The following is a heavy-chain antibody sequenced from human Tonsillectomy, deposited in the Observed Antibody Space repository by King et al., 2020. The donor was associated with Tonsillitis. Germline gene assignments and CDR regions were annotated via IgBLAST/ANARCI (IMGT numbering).Heavy chain of an antibody. D-gene: IGHD1-26*01. CDR3: ARGAVGATRGLFDY. J-gene: IGHJ4*02. V-gene: IGHV4-34*01. CDR2: INHSENT. CDR1: GGSFSGYY. Sequence: VQLQQWGAGLLKPSETLSLTCAVYGGSFSGYYWTWIRQPPEKGLEWIGEINHSENTNYKSSLKSRVTVSVDTSKNQFSLEVSSVTAADTAVYYCARGAVGATRGLFDYWGQGTLVRVFS.